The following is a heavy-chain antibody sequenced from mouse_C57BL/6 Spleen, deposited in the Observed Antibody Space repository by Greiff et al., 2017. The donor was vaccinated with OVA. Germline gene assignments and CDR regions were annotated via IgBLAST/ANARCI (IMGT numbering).Heavy chain of an antibody. CDR1: GFTFSDYY. CDR3: ARLSSYWYFDV. CDR2: ISNGGGST. J-gene: IGHJ1*03. Sequence: EVMLVESGGGLVQPGGSLKLSCAASGFTFSDYYMYWVRQTPEKRLEWVAYISNGGGSTYYPDTVKGRFTISRDNAKNTLYLQMSRLKSEDTAMYYCARLSSYWYFDVWGTGTTVTVSS. V-gene: IGHV5-12*01. D-gene: IGHD1-1*01.